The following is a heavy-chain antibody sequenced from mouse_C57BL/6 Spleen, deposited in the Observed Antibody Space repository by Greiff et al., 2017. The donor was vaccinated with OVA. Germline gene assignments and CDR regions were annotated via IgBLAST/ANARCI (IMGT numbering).Heavy chain of an antibody. J-gene: IGHJ1*03. V-gene: IGHV1-67*01. D-gene: IGHD2-3*01. CDR3: ARYDGNYPWWYVDV. CDR2: ISTYYGDA. Sequence: QVQLQQSGPELVRPGVSVKISCKGSGYTFTDYAMHWVKQSHAKSLEWIGVISTYYGDASYNQKFKDKATMTVDQSSSTAYMELARLTSEYYAVYYCARYDGNYPWWYVDVWGTGTTVTVSS. CDR1: GYTFTDYA.